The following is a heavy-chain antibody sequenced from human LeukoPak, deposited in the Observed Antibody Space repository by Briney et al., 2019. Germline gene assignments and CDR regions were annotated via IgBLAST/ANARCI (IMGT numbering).Heavy chain of an antibody. V-gene: IGHV3-30*18. J-gene: IGHJ4*02. CDR3: AKDGYCSGGSCYMLDY. CDR1: GFTFSSYG. Sequence: PGGSLRLSCAASGFTFSSYGMHWVRQAPGKGLEWVAVISYDGSNKYYADSVKGRFTISRDNSKNTLYLQMNSLRAEDTAVYYCAKDGYCSGGSCYMLDYWGQGTLVTVSS. D-gene: IGHD2-15*01. CDR2: ISYDGSNK.